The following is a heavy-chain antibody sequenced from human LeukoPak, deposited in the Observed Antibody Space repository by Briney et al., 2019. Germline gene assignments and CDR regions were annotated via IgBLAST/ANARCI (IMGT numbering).Heavy chain of an antibody. CDR3: ARTPGEGPDY. V-gene: IGHV3-74*01. J-gene: IGHJ4*02. CDR1: GFTFSSYY. Sequence: GSLRLSCVASGFTFSSYYMQWVRQDPRKGLVWVSRISGDGTNINYADSVRGRFTISRDNAKNSLYLQMNSLRAEDTAVYYCARTPGEGPDYWGQGTLVTVSS. CDR2: ISGDGTNI. D-gene: IGHD3-10*01.